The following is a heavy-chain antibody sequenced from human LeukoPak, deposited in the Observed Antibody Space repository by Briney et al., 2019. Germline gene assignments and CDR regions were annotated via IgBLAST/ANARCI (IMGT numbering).Heavy chain of an antibody. Sequence: ASVKVSCKASGYTFTGYYMHWVRQAPGQGLEWMGIINPSDGSANYPQNFQGRITMTRDTSTSTVYMELLSLRSDDTGMYYCARVPATVTTLSVGNYWYFDLWGRGTLVTVSS. J-gene: IGHJ2*01. D-gene: IGHD4-11*01. CDR1: GYTFTGYY. CDR2: INPSDGSA. CDR3: ARVPATVTTLSVGNYWYFDL. V-gene: IGHV1-46*01.